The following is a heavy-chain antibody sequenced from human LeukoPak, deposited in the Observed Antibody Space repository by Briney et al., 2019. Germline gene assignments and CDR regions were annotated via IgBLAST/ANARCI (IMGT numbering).Heavy chain of an antibody. D-gene: IGHD2-21*01. J-gene: IGHJ4*02. CDR3: ARAGHADSFDY. CDR2: ISTTSRTI. CDR1: GFTLSSYS. V-gene: IGHV3-48*01. Sequence: GGSLGLSCAASGFTLSSYSMNWVRQAPGKGLEWVSYISTTSRTIHYADSVKGRFTISRDNAKNSLYLQMNSLSAEDTAVYYCARAGHADSFDYWGQGALVTVSS.